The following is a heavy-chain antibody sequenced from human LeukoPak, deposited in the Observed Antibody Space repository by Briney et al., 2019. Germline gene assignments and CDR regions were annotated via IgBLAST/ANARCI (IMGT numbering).Heavy chain of an antibody. Sequence: PVKVSCKASGGTFSSYAISWVRQAPGQGLEWMGRIIPIFGIANYAQKFQGRVTITADKSTSIAYMGLSSLRSEDTAVYYCARDQDGDDSSGYYGEPYYFDYWGQGTLVTVSS. CDR3: ARDQDGDDSSGYYGEPYYFDY. D-gene: IGHD3-22*01. CDR2: IIPIFGIA. V-gene: IGHV1-69*04. J-gene: IGHJ4*02. CDR1: GGTFSSYA.